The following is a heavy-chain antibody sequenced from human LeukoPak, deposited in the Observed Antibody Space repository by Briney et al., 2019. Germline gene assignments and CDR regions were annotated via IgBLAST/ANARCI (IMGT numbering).Heavy chain of an antibody. J-gene: IGHJ3*02. Sequence: GASVKVSCKASGYTFTSYAMHWVRQAPGQRLEWMGWINAGNGNTKYSQKFQGRVTITRDTSASTAYMELSSLRSEDTAVYYCARDSSPMVRGVDDAFDIWGQGTMVTVSS. CDR1: GYTFTSYA. CDR3: ARDSSPMVRGVDDAFDI. V-gene: IGHV1-3*01. CDR2: INAGNGNT. D-gene: IGHD3-10*01.